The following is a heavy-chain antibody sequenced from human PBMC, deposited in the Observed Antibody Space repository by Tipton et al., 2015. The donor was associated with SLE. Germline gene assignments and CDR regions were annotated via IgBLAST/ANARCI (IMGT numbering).Heavy chain of an antibody. J-gene: IGHJ4*02. CDR1: GLTFSSYW. CDR3: VTGPL. Sequence: SLRLSCVASGLTFSSYWMSWVRQAPGKGLDWVAVINPDGTEKYYVDSVKGRFTVSRDNAKNSLYLQLNSLRAEDTAVFYCVTGPLWGQGTLVTVSS. CDR2: INPDGTEK. V-gene: IGHV3-7*01.